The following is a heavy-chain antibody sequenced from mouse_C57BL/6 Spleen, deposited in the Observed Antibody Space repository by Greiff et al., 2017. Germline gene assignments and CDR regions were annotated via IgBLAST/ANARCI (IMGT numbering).Heavy chain of an antibody. D-gene: IGHD2-3*01. CDR1: GYAFSSSW. Sequence: QVQLQQSGPELVKPGASVKISCKASGYAFSSSWMNWVKQRPGKGLEWIGRIYPGDGDTNYNGKFKGKATLTADKSSSTAYMQLSSLTSEDSAVYFCARWMGYYAMDYWGQGTSVTVSS. V-gene: IGHV1-82*01. CDR2: IYPGDGDT. CDR3: ARWMGYYAMDY. J-gene: IGHJ4*01.